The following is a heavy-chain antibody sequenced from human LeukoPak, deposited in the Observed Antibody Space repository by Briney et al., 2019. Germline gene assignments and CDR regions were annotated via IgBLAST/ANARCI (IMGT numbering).Heavy chain of an antibody. Sequence: GGSLRLSCAASGFTVGSNYMSWVRQAPGKGLEWVSVIYSGGSTYYADSVKGRFTISRHNSKNTLYLQMNSLRAEDTAVYYCARSQPDAFDIWGQGTMVTVSS. J-gene: IGHJ3*02. V-gene: IGHV3-53*04. CDR1: GFTVGSNY. CDR2: IYSGGST. CDR3: ARSQPDAFDI.